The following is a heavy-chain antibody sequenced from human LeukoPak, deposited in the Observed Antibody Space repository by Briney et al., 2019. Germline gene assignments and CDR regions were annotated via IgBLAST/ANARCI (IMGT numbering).Heavy chain of an antibody. V-gene: IGHV3-53*01. Sequence: GGSLRLSCAASGFTVSGNYMSWVRQVPGKGLEWVSVIFSGGGSYYADSVKGRFTIFRDNPKNTLYLQMNSLRVEDTAVYYCARGITMVRVIYAFDIWGQGTMVTVAS. J-gene: IGHJ3*02. CDR1: GFTVSGNY. CDR2: IFSGGGS. CDR3: ARGITMVRVIYAFDI. D-gene: IGHD3-10*01.